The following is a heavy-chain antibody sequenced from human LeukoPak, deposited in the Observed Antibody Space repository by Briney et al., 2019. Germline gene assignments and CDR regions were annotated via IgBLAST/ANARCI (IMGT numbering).Heavy chain of an antibody. V-gene: IGHV3-7*01. CDR3: ARNLGRYFDWFGYFDY. CDR1: GFTFRNYW. CDR2: INHDGSAK. D-gene: IGHD3-9*01. Sequence: GGSLRLSCAASGFTFRNYWMTWVRQAPGKGLEWVANINHDGSAKYYVDSVKGRFTISRDNAKNSLYLQMNSLRAEDTAVYYCARNLGRYFDWFGYFDYWGQGTLVTVSS. J-gene: IGHJ4*02.